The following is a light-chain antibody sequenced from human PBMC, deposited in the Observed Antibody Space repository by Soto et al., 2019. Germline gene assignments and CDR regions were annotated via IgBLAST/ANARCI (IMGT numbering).Light chain of an antibody. CDR1: SGDIGTYNY. Sequence: QSALTQPASVSGSPGQSITVSCTGTSGDIGTYNYVSWYQQHPDKAPKLIIYDVSNRPSGVSNRFSGSKSGNTASLTISWLQAEDEAHYYCSSYTSSNTAIFGGGTQLTVL. J-gene: IGLJ2*01. V-gene: IGLV2-14*03. CDR2: DVS. CDR3: SSYTSSNTAI.